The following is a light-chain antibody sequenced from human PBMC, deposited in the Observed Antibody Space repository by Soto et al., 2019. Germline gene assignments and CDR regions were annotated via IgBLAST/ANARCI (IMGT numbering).Light chain of an antibody. CDR3: QHYGSSPRP. J-gene: IGKJ4*01. V-gene: IGKV3-20*01. CDR2: GAS. CDR1: QSISRSY. Sequence: EIVLTQSPGTMSLSPGERATLSCRASQSISRSYLDWYQHKPGQAPRLLIYGASRRATGTPDRFSGSGSGTDFTLTISRPEPEDFAVYSCQHYGSSPRPFGGGTKVEIK.